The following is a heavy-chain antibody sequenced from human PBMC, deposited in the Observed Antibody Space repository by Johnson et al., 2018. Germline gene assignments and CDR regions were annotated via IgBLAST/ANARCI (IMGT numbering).Heavy chain of an antibody. CDR2: IYPGDSDT. J-gene: IGHJ6*03. Sequence: EVQLVESGAEVKKPGESLRISCTGSGYSFTSYWIGWVRQMPGKGLEWMGIIYPGDSDTRYSPSFQGQVTISADKSISTAYLQWSSLKASATAMYYCARHPTEYSSSFNYYYYYYMDVWGKGTTVTVSS. V-gene: IGHV5-51*01. D-gene: IGHD6-6*01. CDR1: GYSFTSYW. CDR3: ARHPTEYSSSFNYYYYYYMDV.